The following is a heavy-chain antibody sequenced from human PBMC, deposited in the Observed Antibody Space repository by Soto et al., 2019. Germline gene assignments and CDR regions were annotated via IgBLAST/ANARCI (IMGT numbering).Heavy chain of an antibody. J-gene: IGHJ4*02. CDR2: IIPIFGTA. Sequence: SVKVSCKASGGTFSSYAISWVRQAPGQGLEWMGGIIPIFGTANYAQKFQGRVTITADESTSTAYMELSSLRSEDTAVYYCAKDRFLEWFFDYWGQGTLVTVSS. V-gene: IGHV1-69*13. D-gene: IGHD3-3*01. CDR3: AKDRFLEWFFDY. CDR1: GGTFSSYA.